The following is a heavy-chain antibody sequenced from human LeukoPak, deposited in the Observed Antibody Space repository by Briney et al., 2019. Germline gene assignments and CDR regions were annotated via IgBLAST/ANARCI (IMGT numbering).Heavy chain of an antibody. D-gene: IGHD3-3*01. V-gene: IGHV3-48*01. CDR3: ARSLRNAFDI. CDR2: IRSSSSTI. CDR1: GFTFSSYS. Sequence: TGGSLRLSCAASGFTFSSYSMNWVRQAPGKGLEWVSYIRSSSSTIYYADSVKGRFTISTDNANNSLYLQMNSLRAEDTAVYYCARSLRNAFDIWGQGTMVTVSS. J-gene: IGHJ3*02.